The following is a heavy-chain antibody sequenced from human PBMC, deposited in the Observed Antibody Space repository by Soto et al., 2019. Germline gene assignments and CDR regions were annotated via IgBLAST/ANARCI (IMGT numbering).Heavy chain of an antibody. CDR2: IPQDGVDG. CDR3: ARDHLILPAHDFFYGSDV. J-gene: IGHJ6*02. Sequence: LRLSCEVSGFTFSMYSMSWVRQSPGKGLEWVAKIPQDGVDGHYADSVKGRFTISRDNGKNSLYLQLNNLRAEDTAVYYCARDHLILPAHDFFYGSDVWGRGAMVTASS. V-gene: IGHV3-7*03. D-gene: IGHD2-21*02. CDR1: GFTFSMYS.